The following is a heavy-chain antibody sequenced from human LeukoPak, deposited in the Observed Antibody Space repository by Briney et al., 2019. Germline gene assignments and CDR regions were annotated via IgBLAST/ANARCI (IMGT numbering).Heavy chain of an antibody. CDR1: GYTFTGYY. Sequence: GASVKVSCKASGYTFTGYYMHWVRQAPGQGLEWMGWINPNSGGTNYAQKFQGRVTMTRDTSISTAYMELSRLRSDDTAVYYCARDDLEMATPPRYWGQGTLVTVSS. V-gene: IGHV1-2*02. CDR2: INPNSGGT. D-gene: IGHD5-24*01. J-gene: IGHJ4*02. CDR3: ARDDLEMATPPRY.